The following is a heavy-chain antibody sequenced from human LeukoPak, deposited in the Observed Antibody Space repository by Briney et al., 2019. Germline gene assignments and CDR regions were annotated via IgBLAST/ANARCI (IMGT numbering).Heavy chain of an antibody. CDR3: ARTSGYDFGTDFDY. CDR1: GYPFTGYY. J-gene: IGHJ4*02. D-gene: IGHD5-12*01. Sequence: ASVRVSCKASGYPFTGYYLHWVRQAPGQGLEWMGWINPDSGGTDYEQKFQGRVTMTRDTSISTAYMELSRLRSDDTAVYYCARTSGYDFGTDFDYWGQGTLVTVSS. CDR2: INPDSGGT. V-gene: IGHV1-2*02.